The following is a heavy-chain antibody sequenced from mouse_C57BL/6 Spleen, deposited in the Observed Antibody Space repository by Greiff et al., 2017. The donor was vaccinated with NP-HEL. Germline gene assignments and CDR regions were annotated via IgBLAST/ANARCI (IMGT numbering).Heavy chain of an antibody. J-gene: IGHJ3*01. CDR2: ISSGSSTI. CDR3: ARPYDGYPAWFAD. CDR1: GFTFSDYG. D-gene: IGHD2-3*01. V-gene: IGHV5-17*01. Sequence: EVQRVESGGGLVKPGGSLKLSCAASGFTFSDYGMHWVRQAPEKGLEWVAYISSGSSTIYYADTVKGRFTISRDNAKNTLFLQMTSLRSEDTAMYYCARPYDGYPAWFADWGQGTLVTVSA.